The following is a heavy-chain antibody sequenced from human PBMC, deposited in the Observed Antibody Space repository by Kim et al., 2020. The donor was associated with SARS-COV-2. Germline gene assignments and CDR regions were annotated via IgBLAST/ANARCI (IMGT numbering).Heavy chain of an antibody. J-gene: IGHJ3*02. Sequence: GTTDYAAPVKSRFTISRHESKNTLYLQMNSLKTEDTAVYYCTTGESPPDIWGQGTMVTVSS. V-gene: IGHV3-15*01. CDR2: GTT. CDR3: TTGESPPDI.